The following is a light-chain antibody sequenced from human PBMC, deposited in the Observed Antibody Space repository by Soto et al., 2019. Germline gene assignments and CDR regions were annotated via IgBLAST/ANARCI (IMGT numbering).Light chain of an antibody. CDR1: TSDVGNYDL. J-gene: IGLJ1*01. V-gene: IGLV2-23*02. CDR2: EVS. Sequence: QSVLTQPASVSGSPGQSITISCTGTTSDVGNYDLVSWYQQHPGKAPRLMIYEVSKRPSGVSNRFSGSKSGSTASLTISGLQAEDEADYYCCSYAGSSPLYVFGTGTKVTV. CDR3: CSYAGSSPLYV.